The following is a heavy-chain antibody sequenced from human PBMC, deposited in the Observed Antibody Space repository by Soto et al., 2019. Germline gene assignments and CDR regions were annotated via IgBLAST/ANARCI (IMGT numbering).Heavy chain of an antibody. Sequence: QVQMVQSGAEVKKPGASVRVSCRTSGYTFTSYDINWVRQTTGQGLEWMGWMNPNSGNTGYAQKFQGRVTMTRSTSISTAYMELNSLGSEDTAVYYCAKTICDDSECDGFDYWCQGTLVTVS. V-gene: IGHV1-8*01. D-gene: IGHD3-22*01. CDR1: GYTFTSYD. CDR3: AKTICDDSECDGFDY. CDR2: MNPNSGNT. J-gene: IGHJ4*02.